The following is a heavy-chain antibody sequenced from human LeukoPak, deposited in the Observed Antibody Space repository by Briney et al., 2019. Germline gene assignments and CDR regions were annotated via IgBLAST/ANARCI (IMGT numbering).Heavy chain of an antibody. V-gene: IGHV3-21*01. J-gene: IGHJ3*02. CDR2: ISSSSSYI. Sequence: GGSLRLSCGASGFTFSSYSMNWVRQAPGKGLEWVSSISSSSSYIYYADSVKGRFTISRDNAKNSLYLQMNSLRAEDTAVYYCARDPLYTDAFDIWGQGTMVTVS. D-gene: IGHD3-16*01. CDR1: GFTFSSYS. CDR3: ARDPLYTDAFDI.